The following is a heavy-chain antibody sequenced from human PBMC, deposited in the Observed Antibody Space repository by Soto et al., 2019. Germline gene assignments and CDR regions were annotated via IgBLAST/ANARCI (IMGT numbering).Heavy chain of an antibody. CDR3: ARDWGPHYMDV. D-gene: IGHD3-16*01. Sequence: ASVKVSCKASGYTFSSYAINWVRQAPGQGLEWMGWISAYDGSTNYAQKLQGRVTMTTDTSTTTAYMELRSLSFDDTAVYYCARDWGPHYMDVWGKGTTVTVSS. J-gene: IGHJ6*03. CDR2: ISAYDGST. CDR1: GYTFSSYA. V-gene: IGHV1-18*01.